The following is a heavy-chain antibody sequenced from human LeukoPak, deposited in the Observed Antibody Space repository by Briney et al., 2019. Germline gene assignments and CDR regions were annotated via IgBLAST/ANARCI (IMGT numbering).Heavy chain of an antibody. J-gene: IGHJ6*03. V-gene: IGHV1-69*05. CDR2: IIPIFGTA. D-gene: IGHD2-2*01. CDR1: GGTFSSYA. CDR3: ARGGVVPAAPTYVIAARPGYYYYYMDV. Sequence: ASVKVSCKASGGTFSSYAISWVRQAPGQGLEWMGGIIPIFGTANYAQKFQGRVTITTDESTSTAYMELSSLRSEDTAVYYCARGGVVPAAPTYVIAARPGYYYYYMDVWGKGTTVTVSS.